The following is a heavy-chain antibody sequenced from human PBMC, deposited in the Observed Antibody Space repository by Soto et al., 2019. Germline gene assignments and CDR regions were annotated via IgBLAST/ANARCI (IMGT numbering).Heavy chain of an antibody. Sequence: GGSLRLSCAASGFTFSSYDMHWVRQATGKGLEWVSAIGTAGDTYYPGSVKGRFTISRENAKNSLYLQMNSLRAEDTAVYYCARGGGKDYGMDVWGQGTTVTVSS. CDR3: ARGGGKDYGMDV. CDR1: GFTFSSYD. V-gene: IGHV3-13*01. J-gene: IGHJ6*02. D-gene: IGHD2-15*01. CDR2: IGTAGDT.